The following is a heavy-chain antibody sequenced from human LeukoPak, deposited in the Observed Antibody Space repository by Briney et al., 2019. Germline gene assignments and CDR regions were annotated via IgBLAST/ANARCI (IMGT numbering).Heavy chain of an antibody. CDR1: GFTFSSYS. D-gene: IGHD1-1*01. CDR2: ISSSSSYL. J-gene: IGHJ3*02. Sequence: GSLRLSCAASGFTFSSYSMNWVRQAPGKGLEWVSSISSSSSYLYYADSVKGRFTISRDNAKNSLYLQMNSLRAEDTAVYYCARHVGYRAFDIWGQGTMVTVSS. CDR3: ARHVGYRAFDI. V-gene: IGHV3-21*01.